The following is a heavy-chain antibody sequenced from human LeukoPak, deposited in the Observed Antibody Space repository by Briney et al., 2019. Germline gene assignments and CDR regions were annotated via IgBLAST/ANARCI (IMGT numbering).Heavy chain of an antibody. CDR1: GFTFSSYG. V-gene: IGHV3-30*02. CDR2: IRYDGSNK. D-gene: IGHD1-26*01. Sequence: GGSLRLFCAASGFTFSSYGMHWVRQAPGKGLEWVAFIRYDGSNKYYADSVKGRFTISRDNSKNTLYLQMNSLRAEDTAVYYCAKGGNYYYYYGMDVWGQGTTVTVSS. J-gene: IGHJ6*02. CDR3: AKGGNYYYYYGMDV.